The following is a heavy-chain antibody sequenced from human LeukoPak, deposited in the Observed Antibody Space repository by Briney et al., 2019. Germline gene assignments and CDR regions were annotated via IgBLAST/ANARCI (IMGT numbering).Heavy chain of an antibody. CDR3: ARGHSSSWSTSNWFDP. Sequence: GASVKVSCKASGYTFTSYDINWVRQATGQGLEWMGWMNPNSGNTGYAQKFQGRVTMTRNTSISTAYMELSSLRSEDTAVYYCARGHSSSWSTSNWFDPWGQGTLVTVSS. CDR2: MNPNSGNT. CDR1: GYTFTSYD. J-gene: IGHJ5*02. D-gene: IGHD6-13*01. V-gene: IGHV1-8*01.